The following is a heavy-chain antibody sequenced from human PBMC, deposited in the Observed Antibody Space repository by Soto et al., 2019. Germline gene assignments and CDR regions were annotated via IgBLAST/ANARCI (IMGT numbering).Heavy chain of an antibody. CDR2: ISSGSDII. CDR1: GFTFSAYS. V-gene: IGHV3-48*02. D-gene: IGHD3-3*01. Sequence: GGSLRLSCAASGFTFSAYSMNWVRQAPGKGLEWVSYISSGSDIIHYADSVKGRFTTSRDNAKNSVSLQVNNLRDEDTAVYYCARGGRITIFGVITLWGQGTLVTVSS. CDR3: ARGGRITIFGVITL. J-gene: IGHJ4*02.